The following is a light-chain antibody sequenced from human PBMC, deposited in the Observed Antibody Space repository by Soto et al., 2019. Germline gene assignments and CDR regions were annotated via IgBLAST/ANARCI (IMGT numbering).Light chain of an antibody. V-gene: IGKV1-27*01. Sequence: DIQMTQSPSSLSASVGDTVTITCRASQGIIDYLAWYQQRPGKVPKLLIYAASTLQTGVPSRFSGSGAGTDFTLTISSLLPEDVATDYCQKYDSAPQTFGQGTKVEIK. CDR2: AAS. J-gene: IGKJ1*01. CDR1: QGIIDY. CDR3: QKYDSAPQT.